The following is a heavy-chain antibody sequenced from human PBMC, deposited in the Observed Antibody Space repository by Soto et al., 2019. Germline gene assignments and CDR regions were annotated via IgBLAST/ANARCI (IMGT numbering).Heavy chain of an antibody. Sequence: QVQLVESGGGVVQPGRSLRLSCAASGFTFSNSAMHWVRQAPGKGLEWVAVISYDGKKKFYADSVMGPFTISRDNSKNTLYLQVDSRSAEDTAVYYWARRHVFGQSPNGVDVWGQGTTVTVSS. J-gene: IGHJ6*02. V-gene: IGHV3-30*04. CDR3: ARRHVFGQSPNGVDV. D-gene: IGHD3-10*02. CDR1: GFTFSNSA. CDR2: ISYDGKKK.